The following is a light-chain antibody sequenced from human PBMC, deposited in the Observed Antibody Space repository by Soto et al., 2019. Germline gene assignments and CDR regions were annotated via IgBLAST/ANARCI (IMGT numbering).Light chain of an antibody. V-gene: IGKV1-33*01. CDR3: QQYNSYSIT. CDR1: QDIRKY. CDR2: DAS. J-gene: IGKJ5*01. Sequence: IQMTQSPSSLSASVGDGVTITCQATQDIRKYLNWYQQKPGKAGKLLIYDASSLETGVPSRFSGSGSGTDFTLTISSLQPDDFATYYCQQYNSYSITFGQGTRLDIK.